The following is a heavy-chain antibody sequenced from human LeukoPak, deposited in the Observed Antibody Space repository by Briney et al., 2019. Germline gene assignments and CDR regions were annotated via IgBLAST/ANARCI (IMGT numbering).Heavy chain of an antibody. Sequence: PGRSLRLSCAASGFTFSSYGMHWVRQAPGKGLEWVAVIWYDGSNKYYADSVKGRFTISRDNSKNTLYLQMNSLRAEDTAVYYCAKDRFLEWFGNFDYWGQGTLVTVSS. J-gene: IGHJ4*02. CDR3: AKDRFLEWFGNFDY. V-gene: IGHV3-33*06. CDR1: GFTFSSYG. D-gene: IGHD3-3*01. CDR2: IWYDGSNK.